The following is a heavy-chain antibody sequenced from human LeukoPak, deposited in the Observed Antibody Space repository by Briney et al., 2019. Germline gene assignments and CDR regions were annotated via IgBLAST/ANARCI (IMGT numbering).Heavy chain of an antibody. Sequence: SETLSLTCTVSGGSISSYYWSWIRQPPGKGLEWIGYIYYSGSTNYNPSLKSRVTISVDTSKNQFSLKLSSVTAADTAVYYCARDLYYYGSGGDYWGQGTLVTVSS. V-gene: IGHV4-59*01. CDR1: GGSISSYY. CDR3: ARDLYYYGSGGDY. D-gene: IGHD3-10*01. J-gene: IGHJ4*02. CDR2: IYYSGST.